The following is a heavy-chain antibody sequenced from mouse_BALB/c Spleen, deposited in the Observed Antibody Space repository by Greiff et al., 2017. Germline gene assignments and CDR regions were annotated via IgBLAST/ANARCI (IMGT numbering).Heavy chain of an antibody. J-gene: IGHJ4*01. CDR2: IWGDGST. V-gene: IGHV2-3*01. CDR3: AKQRDSRGAMDY. CDR1: GFSLTSYG. Sequence: VNLVESGPGLVAPSQSLSITCTVSGFSLTSYGVSWVRQPQGKGLEWLGVIWGDGSTNYHSALISRMIISKENSKSQVFLSLNSLQTDDTTTYYCAKQRDSRGAMDYWGQGTSVTVSS.